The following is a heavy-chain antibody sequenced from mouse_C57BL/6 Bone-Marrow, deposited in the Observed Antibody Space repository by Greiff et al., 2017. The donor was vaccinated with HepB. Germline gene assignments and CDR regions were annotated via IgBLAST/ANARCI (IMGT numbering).Heavy chain of an antibody. CDR3: ARPGQLRLQFAY. V-gene: IGHV5-17*01. D-gene: IGHD3-2*02. J-gene: IGHJ3*01. CDR1: GFTFSDYG. CDR2: ISSGSSTI. Sequence: EVKLMESGGGLVKPGGSLKLSCAASGFTFSDYGMHWVRQAPEKGLEWVAYISSGSSTIYYADTVKGRFTISSDNAKNTLFLQMTSLRSEDTAMYYCARPGQLRLQFAYWGQGTLVTVSA.